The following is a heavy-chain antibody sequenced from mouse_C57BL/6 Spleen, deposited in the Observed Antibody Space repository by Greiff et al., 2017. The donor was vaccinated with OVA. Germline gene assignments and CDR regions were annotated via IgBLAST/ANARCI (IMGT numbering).Heavy chain of an antibody. CDR3: ARGAYSNYDFDY. CDR2: IYPRSGNT. J-gene: IGHJ2*01. V-gene: IGHV1-81*01. CDR1: GYTFTSYG. Sequence: QVHVKQSGAELARPGASVKLSCKASGYTFTSYGISWVKQRTGQGLEWIGEIYPRSGNTYYNEKFKGKATLTADKSSSTAYMELRSLTSEDSAVYFCARGAYSNYDFDYWGQGTTLTVSS. D-gene: IGHD2-5*01.